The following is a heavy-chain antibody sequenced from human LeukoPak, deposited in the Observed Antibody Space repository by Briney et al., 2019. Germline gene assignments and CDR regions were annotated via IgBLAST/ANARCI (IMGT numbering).Heavy chain of an antibody. CDR2: FDPEDGET. Sequence: ASVKVSCKVSGYTLTELSMHWVRQAPGKVLEWMGGFDPEDGETIYAQKFQGRVTMTEDTSTDTAYMELSSLRSEDTAVYYCATAAYLLNWYFDLWGRGTLVTVSS. V-gene: IGHV1-24*01. J-gene: IGHJ2*01. CDR3: ATAAYLLNWYFDL. D-gene: IGHD3-16*01. CDR1: GYTLTELS.